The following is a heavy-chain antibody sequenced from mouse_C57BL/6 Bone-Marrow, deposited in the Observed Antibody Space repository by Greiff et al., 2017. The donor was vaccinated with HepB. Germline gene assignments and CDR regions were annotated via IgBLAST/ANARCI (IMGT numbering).Heavy chain of an antibody. Sequence: VQLQESGAELARPGASVKMSCKASGYTFTSYTMHWVKQRPGQGLEWIGYINPSSGYTKYNQKFKDKATLTADTSSSTAYMQLSSLTSEDSAVYYCAFYDYDYFDDWGQGTTLTVSS. V-gene: IGHV1-4*01. D-gene: IGHD2-4*01. CDR3: AFYDYDYFDD. CDR1: GYTFTSYT. J-gene: IGHJ2*01. CDR2: INPSSGYT.